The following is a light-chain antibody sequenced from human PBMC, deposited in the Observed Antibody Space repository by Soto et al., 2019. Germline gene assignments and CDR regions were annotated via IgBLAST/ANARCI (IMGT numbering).Light chain of an antibody. CDR3: QQYINWPPGIT. CDR1: QSVSSN. Sequence: EIVMTQSPATLSVSPGERATLSCRASQSVSSNLAWYQQKPGQAPRLLIYGASTRATGIPARFSGSGSGTEFTLTISSLQSEDLALYYCQQYINWPPGITFGQGTRLEIK. J-gene: IGKJ5*01. V-gene: IGKV3D-15*01. CDR2: GAS.